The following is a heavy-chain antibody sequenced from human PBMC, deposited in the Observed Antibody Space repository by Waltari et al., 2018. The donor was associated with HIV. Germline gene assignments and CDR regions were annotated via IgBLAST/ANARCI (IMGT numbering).Heavy chain of an antibody. CDR3: ARMTSPYFIDY. J-gene: IGHJ4*02. CDR1: GFRFRTYW. D-gene: IGHD2-21*02. CDR2: IDQDGSRI. Sequence: EVQLVESGGGLVRPGLSLRLSCAASGFRFRTYWMHWVRQVPGKGPLWVSRIDQDGSRISYADSVKGRFTISRDNARNILYLQMNSLRVEDTAVYYCARMTSPYFIDYWGLGTLVTVSS. V-gene: IGHV3-74*01.